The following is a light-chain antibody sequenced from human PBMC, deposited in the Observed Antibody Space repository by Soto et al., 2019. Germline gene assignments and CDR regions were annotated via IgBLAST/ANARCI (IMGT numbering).Light chain of an antibody. CDR3: CSYAGGSTIGV. V-gene: IGLV2-23*02. J-gene: IGLJ3*02. CDR1: SSDVGSYNL. CDR2: EVS. Sequence: QSVLTQPASVSGSPGQSITISCTATSSDVGSYNLVSWYQQYPGKAPKLIIYEVSKRPSGVSNRFSGSTSGNTASLTISGLRAEDEADYYCCSYAGGSTIGVFGGGTKVTVL.